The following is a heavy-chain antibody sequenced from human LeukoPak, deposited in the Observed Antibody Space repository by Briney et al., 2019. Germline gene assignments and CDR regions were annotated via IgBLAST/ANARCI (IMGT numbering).Heavy chain of an antibody. CDR1: GFTFSSYS. V-gene: IGHV3-21*01. J-gene: IGHJ4*02. Sequence: GSLRLSCAASGFTFSSYSMNWVRQAPGKGLEWVSSISSSSSYIYYADSVKGRFTISRDNAKNSLYLQMNSLRAEDTAVYYCAKDYRPHDFWSGLVDYWGQGTLVTVSS. D-gene: IGHD3-3*01. CDR2: ISSSSSYI. CDR3: AKDYRPHDFWSGLVDY.